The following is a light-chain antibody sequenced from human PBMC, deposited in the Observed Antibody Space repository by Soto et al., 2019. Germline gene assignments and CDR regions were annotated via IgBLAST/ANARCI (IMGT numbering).Light chain of an antibody. CDR1: ETVATN. CDR2: GAS. V-gene: IGKV3-15*01. Sequence: ELVLQQSPATLSLSQGERAALSCRASETVATNLAWYQQKPGQAPRLLTSGASTRAAGISDRFRGSVSGTEFTLTISSLRSEDSAIYYCQQYLEWPPMTFSQVTKVDIK. J-gene: IGKJ1*01. CDR3: QQYLEWPPMT.